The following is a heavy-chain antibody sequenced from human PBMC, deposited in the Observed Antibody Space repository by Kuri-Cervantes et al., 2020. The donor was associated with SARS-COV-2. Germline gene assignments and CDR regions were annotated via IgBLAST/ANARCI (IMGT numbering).Heavy chain of an antibody. CDR3: ARSGVSAATGYYYYYMDV. CDR1: GFTVSSNY. CDR2: ISGSGGST. D-gene: IGHD1-14*01. V-gene: IGHV3-23*01. Sequence: GESLKISCAASGFTVSSNYMSWVRQAPGKGLEWVSAISGSGGSTYYADSVKGRFTISRDNSKNTLYLQMNSLRAEDTAVYYCARSGVSAATGYYYYYMDVWGKGTTVTVSS. J-gene: IGHJ6*03.